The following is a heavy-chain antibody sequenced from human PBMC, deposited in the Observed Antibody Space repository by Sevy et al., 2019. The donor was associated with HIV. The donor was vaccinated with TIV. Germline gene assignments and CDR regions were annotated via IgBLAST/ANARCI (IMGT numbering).Heavy chain of an antibody. CDR1: GFIFSDYW. Sequence: GGSLRLSCAASGFIFSDYWMTWVRQAPGKGLEWVATIKQDMSEKYYADSVKGRFTISRDNARNSLYLQMESLRAEDTAVYYCARAQQVTMLVVIGGLYFDFWGQGTLVTVSS. J-gene: IGHJ4*02. CDR3: ARAQQVTMLVVIGGLYFDF. V-gene: IGHV3-7*01. D-gene: IGHD3-22*01. CDR2: IKQDMSEK.